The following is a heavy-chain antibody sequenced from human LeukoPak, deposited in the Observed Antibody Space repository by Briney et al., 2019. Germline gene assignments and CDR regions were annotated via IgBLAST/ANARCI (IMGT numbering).Heavy chain of an antibody. J-gene: IGHJ4*02. D-gene: IGHD3-10*01. CDR2: IYHGGST. V-gene: IGHV4-4*02. Sequence: PSGTLSLTCAVSGGSISNNNWWSLVRQPPGMGLEWIGEIYHGGSTNYNPSLKSRVTMSVDRSKNQFSLKLSSVTAADTAVYYCARGEERGSGTVHFDYWGQGTLVTVSS. CDR1: GGSISNNNW. CDR3: ARGEERGSGTVHFDY.